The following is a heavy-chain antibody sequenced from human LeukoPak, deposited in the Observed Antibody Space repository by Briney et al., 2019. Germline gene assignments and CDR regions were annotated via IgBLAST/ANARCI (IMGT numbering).Heavy chain of an antibody. Sequence: ASVKVSCKASGYTFTNYGITWVRQASGQGIEWMGWISAYTGKTNSAQKLQGRVTMTTDTSTSTAYMELRSLRSDDTAVYYCARGAAINWFDPWAREPWSPSPQ. CDR1: GYTFTNYG. CDR3: ARGAAINWFDP. D-gene: IGHD2-2*01. J-gene: IGHJ5*02. CDR2: ISAYTGKT. V-gene: IGHV1-18*01.